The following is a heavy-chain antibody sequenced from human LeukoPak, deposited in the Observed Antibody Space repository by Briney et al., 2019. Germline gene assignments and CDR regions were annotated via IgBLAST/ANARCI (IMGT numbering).Heavy chain of an antibody. CDR3: AKDRGGAYYESSVDI. V-gene: IGHV3-30*18. CDR1: AFTFSIYG. J-gene: IGHJ3*02. CDR2: VSYDGRNK. D-gene: IGHD3-22*01. Sequence: PGGSLRLSCAASAFTFSIYGMHWVRQAPGKGLEWVAAVSYDGRNKYFTESVKGRFTISRDNSKNTLYLQMNSLRAEDTAVYYCAKDRGGAYYESSVDIWGQGTMVTVSS.